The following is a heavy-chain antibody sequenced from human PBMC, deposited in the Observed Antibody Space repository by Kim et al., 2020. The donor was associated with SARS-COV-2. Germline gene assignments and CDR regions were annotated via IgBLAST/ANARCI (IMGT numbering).Heavy chain of an antibody. CDR2: ISGSGGST. D-gene: IGHD3-10*01. CDR3: AKGGLLWFGGEYYFDY. Sequence: GGSLRLSCAASGFTFSSYAMNWVRQAPGKGLEWVSAISGSGGSTYYADSVKGRFTISRDNSKNTLYLQMNSLRAEDTAVYYCAKGGLLWFGGEYYFDYWGQGTLVTVSS. V-gene: IGHV3-23*01. J-gene: IGHJ4*02. CDR1: GFTFSSYA.